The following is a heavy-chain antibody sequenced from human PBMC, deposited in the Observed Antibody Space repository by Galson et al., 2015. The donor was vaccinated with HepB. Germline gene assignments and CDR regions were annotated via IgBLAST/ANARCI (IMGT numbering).Heavy chain of an antibody. CDR1: GFTFSNAW. Sequence: SLRLSCAASGFTFSNAWMSWVRQAPGKGLEWVGRIKSKTDGGTTDYAAPVKGRFTISRDDSKNTLYLQMSSLKTEDTAVYYCTTDTTDYYFDYWGQGTLVTVSS. J-gene: IGHJ4*02. V-gene: IGHV3-15*01. CDR3: TTDTTDYYFDY. D-gene: IGHD1-1*01. CDR2: IKSKTDGGTT.